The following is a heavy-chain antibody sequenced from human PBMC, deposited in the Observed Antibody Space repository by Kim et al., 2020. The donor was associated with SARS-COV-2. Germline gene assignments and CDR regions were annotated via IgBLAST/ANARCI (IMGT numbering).Heavy chain of an antibody. Sequence: GGSLRLSCAASGFTFSSYAMSWVRQAPGKGLEWVSAISGSGGSTYYADSVKGRFTISRDNSKNTLYLQMISLRAEDTAVYYCAKVLATPAQNFWSGYDYWGQGTLVTVSS. V-gene: IGHV3-23*01. D-gene: IGHD3-3*01. CDR1: GFTFSSYA. CDR3: AKVLATPAQNFWSGYDY. CDR2: ISGSGGST. J-gene: IGHJ4*02.